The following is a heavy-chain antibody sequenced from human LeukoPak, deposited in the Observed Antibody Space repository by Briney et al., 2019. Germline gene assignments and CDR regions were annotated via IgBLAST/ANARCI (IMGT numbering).Heavy chain of an antibody. D-gene: IGHD3-10*01. Sequence: GGSLRLSCAASGFTFSSYSMNWVRQAPGKGLEWVSSISSSGSYIYYADSVKGRFTISRDNAKNSLYLQMNSPRAEDTTVYYCARDLPRVYYGMDVWGQGTTVTVSS. CDR3: ARDLPRVYYGMDV. CDR1: GFTFSSYS. J-gene: IGHJ6*02. CDR2: ISSSGSYI. V-gene: IGHV3-21*01.